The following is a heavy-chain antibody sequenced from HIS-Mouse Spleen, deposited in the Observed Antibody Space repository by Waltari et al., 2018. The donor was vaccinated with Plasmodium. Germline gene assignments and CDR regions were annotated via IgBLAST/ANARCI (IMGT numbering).Heavy chain of an antibody. CDR2: IYHSGST. Sequence: QVQLQESGPGLVKPSETLSLPCTVSGYSLSSGYSWGWLRQPPGKGLAWIGSIYHSGSTYYNPSLKSRVTISVDTSKNQFSLKLSSVTAADTAVYYCARAESSIAARHYYYYGMDVWGQGTTVTVSS. D-gene: IGHD6-6*01. CDR1: GYSLSSGYS. V-gene: IGHV4-38-2*02. J-gene: IGHJ6*02. CDR3: ARAESSIAARHYYYYGMDV.